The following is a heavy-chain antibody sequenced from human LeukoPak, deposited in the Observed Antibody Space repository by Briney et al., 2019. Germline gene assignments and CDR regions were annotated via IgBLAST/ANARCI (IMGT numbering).Heavy chain of an antibody. CDR2: ISDSGGST. Sequence: PWGSLRLSCAASGFAFSSYTMSWVRQAPGKGLEGVSSISDSGGSTYYADSVKGRFTISRDNSKNTLYLQLNSLRAEDTAVYYYAKNERNFWSDYYYWGQGTLVTVSS. CDR3: AKNERNFWSDYYY. D-gene: IGHD3-3*01. J-gene: IGHJ4*02. CDR1: GFAFSSYT. V-gene: IGHV3-23*01.